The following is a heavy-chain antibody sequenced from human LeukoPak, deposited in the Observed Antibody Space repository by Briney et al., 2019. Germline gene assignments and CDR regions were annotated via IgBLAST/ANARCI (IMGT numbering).Heavy chain of an antibody. D-gene: IGHD3-10*01. CDR3: ARPLLWFGDLAYFDY. CDR1: GYSFTSYW. CDR2: IYPGDSDT. J-gene: IGHJ4*02. Sequence: GESLKISCKGSGYSFTSYWIGWVRQMPGKGLEWMGIIYPGDSDTRYSPSFQGQVTISADKSISTAYLQWSSLKASDTAMYYCARPLLWFGDLAYFDYWGQGTLVTVSS. V-gene: IGHV5-51*01.